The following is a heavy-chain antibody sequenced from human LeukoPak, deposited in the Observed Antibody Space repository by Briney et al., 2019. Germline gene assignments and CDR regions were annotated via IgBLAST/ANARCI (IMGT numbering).Heavy chain of an antibody. V-gene: IGHV4-59*01. J-gene: IGHJ1*01. CDR3: ASVRDQLTYLHY. CDR2: SYHSGST. Sequence: SSETLSLTCTVSDPSISGYHWTWIRPPPGKGLEGIGYSYHSGSTNNSPSHKRRVTMSVDRLKNEYSLKGTAEPPAETAVYFLASVRDQLTYLHYWG. D-gene: IGHD4/OR15-4a*01. CDR1: DPSISGYH.